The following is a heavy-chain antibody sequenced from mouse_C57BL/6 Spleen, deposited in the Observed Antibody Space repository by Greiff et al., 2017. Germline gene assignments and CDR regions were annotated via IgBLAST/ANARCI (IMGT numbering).Heavy chain of an antibody. CDR3: TTSITTVVATRGAMDY. CDR2: IDPETGDP. CDR1: GFNIKDDY. D-gene: IGHD1-1*01. J-gene: IGHJ4*01. Sequence: EVQLQQSGAELVRPGASVKLSCTASGFNIKDDYMHWVKQRPEQGLEWIGWIDPETGDPEYASKFKGKATITADTSSNTADLQLSSLTSEDTAVYYCTTSITTVVATRGAMDYWGQRTSVTVSS. V-gene: IGHV14-4*01.